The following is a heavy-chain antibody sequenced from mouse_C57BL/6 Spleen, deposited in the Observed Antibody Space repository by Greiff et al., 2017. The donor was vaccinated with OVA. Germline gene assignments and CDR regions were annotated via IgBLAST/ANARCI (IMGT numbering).Heavy chain of an antibody. J-gene: IGHJ3*01. CDR2: IYPGDGDT. CDR3: AGGDYYGSSPAWFAY. Sequence: QVQLKQSGPELVKPGASVKISCKASGYAFSSSWMNWVKQRPGKGLEWIGRIYPGDGDTNYNGKFKGKATLTADKSSSTAYMQLSSLTSEDSAVYFCAGGDYYGSSPAWFAYWGQGTLVTVSA. D-gene: IGHD1-1*01. CDR1: GYAFSSSW. V-gene: IGHV1-82*01.